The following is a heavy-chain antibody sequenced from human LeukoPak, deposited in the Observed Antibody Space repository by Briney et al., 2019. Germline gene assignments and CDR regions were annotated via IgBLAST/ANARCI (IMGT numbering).Heavy chain of an antibody. Sequence: PGGSLRLSCAASGFTFSDYHMSWIRQASGKGLEWVSYISSSGGTISYADSVKGRFTISRDNAKNSLYLQMNSLRAEDTAVYYCARSITGTRLVDYWGQGTLVTVSS. V-gene: IGHV3-11*04. D-gene: IGHD1-20*01. J-gene: IGHJ4*02. CDR1: GFTFSDYH. CDR3: ARSITGTRLVDY. CDR2: ISSSGGTI.